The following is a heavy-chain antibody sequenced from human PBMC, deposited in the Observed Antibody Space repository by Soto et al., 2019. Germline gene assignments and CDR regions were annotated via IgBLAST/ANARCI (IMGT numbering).Heavy chain of an antibody. CDR1: GGSISSYY. Sequence: SETLSLTCTVSGGSISSYYWSWIRQPPGKGLEWIGYIYYSGSTNYNPSLKSRVTISVDTSKNQFSLKLSSVTAADTAVYYCASAVWLDPRDYGDHGGYYYYMDVWGKGTTVTVSS. CDR2: IYYSGST. V-gene: IGHV4-59*01. CDR3: ASAVWLDPRDYGDHGGYYYYMDV. J-gene: IGHJ6*03. D-gene: IGHD4-17*01.